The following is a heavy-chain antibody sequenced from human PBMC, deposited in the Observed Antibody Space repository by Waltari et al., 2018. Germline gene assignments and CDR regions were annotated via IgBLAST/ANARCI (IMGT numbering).Heavy chain of an antibody. Sequence: TCTVSGGSISSHYWSWIRQPPGKGLEWIGYIYYSGSTNYNPSLKSRVTISVDTSKNQFSLKLSSVTAADTAVYYCARDEGVGATYFDYWGQGTLVTVSS. J-gene: IGHJ4*02. CDR1: GGSISSHY. CDR2: IYYSGST. CDR3: ARDEGVGATYFDY. D-gene: IGHD1-26*01. V-gene: IGHV4-59*11.